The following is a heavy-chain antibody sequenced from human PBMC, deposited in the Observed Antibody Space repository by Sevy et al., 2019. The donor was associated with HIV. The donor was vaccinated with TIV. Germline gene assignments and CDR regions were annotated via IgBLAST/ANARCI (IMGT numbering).Heavy chain of an antibody. CDR3: TRALATADTPEYYFDY. CDR2: IRRNSHEPYGGTT. V-gene: IGHV3-49*03. CDR1: GFTFGDYA. Sequence: GGSLRLSCTSSGFTFGDYAMSWFRQAPGKGLEWVAFIRRNSHEPYGGTTEYAASVKGRFTISRDDSKSIAYLQMNSLKTGDTAVYYCTRALATADTPEYYFDYWGQRILVTVSS. D-gene: IGHD5-12*01. J-gene: IGHJ4*02.